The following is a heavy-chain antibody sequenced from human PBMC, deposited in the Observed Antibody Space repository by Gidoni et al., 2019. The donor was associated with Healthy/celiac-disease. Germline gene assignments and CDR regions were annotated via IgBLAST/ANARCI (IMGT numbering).Heavy chain of an antibody. CDR2: INPNSGGT. J-gene: IGHJ3*02. D-gene: IGHD3-22*01. Sequence: QVQLVQSGAEVKKPGASVKVSCKASGSTFTGYYMHWVRQAPGQGLEWMGRINPNSGGTNYAQKFQGRVTMTRDTSISTAYMELSRLRSDDTAVYYCARDPYYYDSRGYSRGDDAFDIWGQGTMVTVSS. CDR3: ARDPYYYDSRGYSRGDDAFDI. V-gene: IGHV1-2*06. CDR1: GSTFTGYY.